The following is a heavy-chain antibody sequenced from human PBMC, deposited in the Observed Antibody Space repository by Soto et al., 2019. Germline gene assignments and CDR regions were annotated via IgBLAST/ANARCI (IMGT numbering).Heavy chain of an antibody. Sequence: PSQTLSLTCAISGDSVSSNSAAWNWIRQSPSRGLEWLGRTYYRSKWYNDYAVSVKSRITINPDTSKNQFSLQLNSVTPEDTAVYYCARDSGGINDFWSGYYYYGMDVWGQGTTVTVSS. J-gene: IGHJ6*02. CDR1: GDSVSSNSAA. V-gene: IGHV6-1*01. D-gene: IGHD3-3*01. CDR2: TYYRSKWYN. CDR3: ARDSGGINDFWSGYYYYGMDV.